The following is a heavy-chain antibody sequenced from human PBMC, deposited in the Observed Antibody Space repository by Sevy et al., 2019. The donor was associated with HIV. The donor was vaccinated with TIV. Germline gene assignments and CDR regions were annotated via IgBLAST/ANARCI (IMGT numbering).Heavy chain of an antibody. CDR3: ARYRVAGNFDY. Sequence: SETLSLTCAVYGGSFSGYYWSWIRQPPGKGLEWIGEINHSGSTNYNPSLKSRVTTSVDTSKNQFSLKLNSVTAADTAVYYCARYRVAGNFDYWGQGTLVTVSS. CDR2: INHSGST. V-gene: IGHV4-34*01. D-gene: IGHD6-19*01. J-gene: IGHJ4*02. CDR1: GGSFSGYY.